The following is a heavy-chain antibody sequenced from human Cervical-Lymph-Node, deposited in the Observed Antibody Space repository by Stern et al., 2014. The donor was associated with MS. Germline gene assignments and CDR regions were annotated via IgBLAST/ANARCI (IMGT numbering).Heavy chain of an antibody. J-gene: IGHJ4*02. CDR2: ISSSGSTI. V-gene: IGHV3-11*01. Sequence: DQLVESGGGLVKPGGSLRLSCAASGFSDYYMSWIRQAPGKGLEWVSYISSSGSTIYYADSVKGRFTISRDNAKNSLYLQMNSLRAEDTAVYYCARDCKLRYFDWLSPYFDYWGQGTLVTVSS. D-gene: IGHD3-9*01. CDR1: GFSDYY. CDR3: ARDCKLRYFDWLSPYFDY.